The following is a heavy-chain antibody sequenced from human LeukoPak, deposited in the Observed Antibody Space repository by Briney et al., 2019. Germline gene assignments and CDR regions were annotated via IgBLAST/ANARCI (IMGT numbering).Heavy chain of an antibody. D-gene: IGHD3-22*01. CDR2: INHSGST. V-gene: IGHV4-34*01. Sequence: SETLSLTCAVYGGSFSGYYWSWNRQPPGKGLEWIGEINHSGSTNYNPSLKSRVTISVDTSKNQFSLKLSSVTAADTAVYYCARAPLLLPDYWGQGTLVTVSS. CDR3: ARAPLLLPDY. CDR1: GGSFSGYY. J-gene: IGHJ4*02.